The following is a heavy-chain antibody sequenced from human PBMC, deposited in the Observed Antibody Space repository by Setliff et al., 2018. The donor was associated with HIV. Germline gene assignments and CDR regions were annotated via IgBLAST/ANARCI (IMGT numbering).Heavy chain of an antibody. J-gene: IGHJ2*01. V-gene: IGHV4-61*09. D-gene: IGHD1-26*01. CDR2: VFVTGPT. CDR1: GGSMRSGSHF. CDR3: ARAAYSGTCLWEPASDL. Sequence: PSETLSLTCTVSGGSMRSGSHFWSWIRQPAGKGLEWLGHVFVTGPTNYNSALGSRITISVEPTKNQFSLNLASATAADTAVYYCARAAYSGTCLWEPASDLWGPGTPVTVSS.